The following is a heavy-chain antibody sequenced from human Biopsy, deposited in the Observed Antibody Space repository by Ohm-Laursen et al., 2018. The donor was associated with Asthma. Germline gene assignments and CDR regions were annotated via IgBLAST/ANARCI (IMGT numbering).Heavy chain of an antibody. V-gene: IGHV4-61*01. D-gene: IGHD3-10*01. CDR3: AGGPNYHGSGRAPIGMDV. CDR1: GGSVSTGSYY. Sequence: TLSFTCIVSGGSVSTGSYYWRRIRQPPGKGLEWLGYIYYNRKDNYNPSLKSRVTISGDTSKNQISLRLNSVAAADTAVYYSAGGPNYHGSGRAPIGMDVWGQGTTVTISS. J-gene: IGHJ6*02. CDR2: IYYNRKD.